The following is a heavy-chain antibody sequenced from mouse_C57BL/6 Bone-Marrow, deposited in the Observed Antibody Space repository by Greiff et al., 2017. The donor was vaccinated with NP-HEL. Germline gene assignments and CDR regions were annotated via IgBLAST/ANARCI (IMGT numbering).Heavy chain of an antibody. CDR1: GYTFTSYW. CDR3: ARRDGSSFYWYFDV. V-gene: IGHV1-50*01. Sequence: VKLQQPGAELVKPGASVKLSCKASGYTFTSYWMQWVKQRPGQGLEWIGEIDPSDSYTNYNQKFKGKATLTVDTSSSTAYMQLSSLTSEDSAVYYCARRDGSSFYWYFDVWGTGTTVTVSS. D-gene: IGHD1-1*01. CDR2: IDPSDSYT. J-gene: IGHJ1*03.